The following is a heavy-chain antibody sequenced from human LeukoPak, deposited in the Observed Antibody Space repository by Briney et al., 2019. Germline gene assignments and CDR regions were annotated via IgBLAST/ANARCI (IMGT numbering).Heavy chain of an antibody. J-gene: IGHJ5*02. V-gene: IGHV3-53*01. D-gene: IGHD6-6*01. CDR2: IYSGGDT. CDR1: GFTVSNNY. Sequence: GGSLRLSCAASGFTVSNNYMTWVRQAPGKGLEWVSIIYSGGDTYYADSVKGRFTISRDNSRNTLYLQMNSLRAEDTAVYYCARSGIAARPQRYNWFDPWGQGTLVTVSS. CDR3: ARSGIAARPQRYNWFDP.